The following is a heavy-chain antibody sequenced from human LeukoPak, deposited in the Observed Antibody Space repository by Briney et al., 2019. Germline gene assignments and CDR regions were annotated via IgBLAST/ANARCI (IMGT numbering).Heavy chain of an antibody. CDR1: GGSLSGYY. D-gene: IGHD3-10*01. Sequence: SETLSLTCAVYGGSLSGYYWSWIRQPPGKGLEWIGEINHSGSTNYNPSLKSRVTISVDTSKNQFSLKLSSVTAADTAVYYCASNSFDYYGSGSYSVDYWGQGTLVTVSS. CDR3: ASNSFDYYGSGSYSVDY. CDR2: INHSGST. J-gene: IGHJ4*02. V-gene: IGHV4-34*01.